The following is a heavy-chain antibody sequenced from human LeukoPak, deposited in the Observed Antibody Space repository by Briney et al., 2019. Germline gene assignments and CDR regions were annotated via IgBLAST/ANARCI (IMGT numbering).Heavy chain of an antibody. J-gene: IGHJ4*02. V-gene: IGHV3-23*01. CDR2: ISGSGGST. CDR1: GFTFSSYG. Sequence: GGSLRLSCAASGFTFSSYGMSRVRQAPGKGLEWVSAISGSGGSTYYADSVKGRFTISRDNSKNTLYLQMNSLRAEDTAVYYCARERGIAVAGTSFDYWGQGTLVTVSS. D-gene: IGHD6-19*01. CDR3: ARERGIAVAGTSFDY.